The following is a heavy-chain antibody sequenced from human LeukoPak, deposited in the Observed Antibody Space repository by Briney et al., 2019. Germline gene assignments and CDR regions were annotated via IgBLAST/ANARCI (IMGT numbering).Heavy chain of an antibody. CDR1: GGSISSYY. CDR2: IYTSGST. V-gene: IGHV4-4*07. Sequence: SETLSLTCTVFGGSISSYYWSWIRQPAGKGLEWIGRIYTSGSTNYNPSLKSRVTMSVDTSKNQFSLKLSSVTAADTAVYYCARGYCSSTSCYEGDWGQGTLVTVSS. D-gene: IGHD2-2*01. J-gene: IGHJ4*02. CDR3: ARGYCSSTSCYEGD.